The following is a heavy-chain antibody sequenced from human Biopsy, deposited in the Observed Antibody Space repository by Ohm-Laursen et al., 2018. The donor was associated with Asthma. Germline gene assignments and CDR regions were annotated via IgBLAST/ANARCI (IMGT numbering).Heavy chain of an antibody. J-gene: IGHJ4*01. D-gene: IGHD3-9*01. V-gene: IGHV2-5*01. CDR1: GFSLKIGAVG. Sequence: TQTLTLTRTFSGFSLKIGAVGVGWIRQPPGKAPECLAVIYWIDDKYYSPSLRNRLTVSKDTSRRQVVLKMTSMDPVDTGTYFCARAVQSDDFVTGYYNSYFDFWGQGSLVSVSS. CDR2: IYWIDDK. CDR3: ARAVQSDDFVTGYYNSYFDF.